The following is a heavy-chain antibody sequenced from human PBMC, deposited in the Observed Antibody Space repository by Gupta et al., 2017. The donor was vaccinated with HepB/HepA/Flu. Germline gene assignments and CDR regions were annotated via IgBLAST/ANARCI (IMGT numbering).Heavy chain of an antibody. CDR3: AKDKYFYGECDS. V-gene: IGHV3-23*01. CDR1: GFTFSNYG. J-gene: IGHJ4*02. CDR2: ISGPGGST. D-gene: IGHD4-17*01. Sequence: EVQLLESGGGLVQPGGSQRLSCTASGFTFSNYGMSWVRQAPGKGLEWVSAISGPGGSTHYADSVKGRFTISRDNSKDTVYLQLNSLRVEDTAVYYCAKDKYFYGECDSWGQGTLVTVSS.